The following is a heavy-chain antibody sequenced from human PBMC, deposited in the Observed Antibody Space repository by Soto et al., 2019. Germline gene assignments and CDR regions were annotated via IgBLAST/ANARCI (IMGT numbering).Heavy chain of an antibody. CDR2: IYYSGST. CDR3: ARDRGTGSKKNWFDP. V-gene: IGHV4-61*01. D-gene: IGHD1-1*01. CDR1: GDSVSSGNYY. J-gene: IGHJ5*02. Sequence: SETLSLTCTVSGDSVSSGNYYWSWIRQPPGKGLEWIGYIYYSGSTNYNPSLKSRVTISVDTSKNQFSLKLSSVTAADTAVYYCARDRGTGSKKNWFDPWGQGTLVTVSS.